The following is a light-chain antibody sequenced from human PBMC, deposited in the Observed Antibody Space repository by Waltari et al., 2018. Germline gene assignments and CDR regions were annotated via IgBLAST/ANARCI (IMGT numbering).Light chain of an antibody. Sequence: FLPTQPHSVSESPGKTVTISCTHNRDSIASKYVQWYQRRPGRAPMTVIYADNQRPSGVPDRFSGSIDSSSNSASLTIAGLKTEDEADYYCQSYDSSNLWVFGGGTKLTVL. J-gene: IGLJ3*02. CDR2: ADN. V-gene: IGLV6-57*04. CDR3: QSYDSSNLWV. CDR1: RDSIASKY.